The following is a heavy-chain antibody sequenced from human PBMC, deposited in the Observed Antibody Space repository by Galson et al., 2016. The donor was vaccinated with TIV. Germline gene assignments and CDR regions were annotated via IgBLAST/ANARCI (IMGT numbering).Heavy chain of an antibody. J-gene: IGHJ5*02. CDR1: GDTFNSYA. CDR3: AISSRRDRYGHTNWFDP. V-gene: IGHV1-69*13. Sequence: SVKVSCKASGDTFNSYATNWVRQAPGQGLEWVGRALPMFGTSNYAEEFQDRVTITADESMSTAYMELSSLTSDDTAVYYCAISSRRDRYGHTNWFDPWGQGTLVTVSS. D-gene: IGHD5-24*01. CDR2: ALPMFGTS.